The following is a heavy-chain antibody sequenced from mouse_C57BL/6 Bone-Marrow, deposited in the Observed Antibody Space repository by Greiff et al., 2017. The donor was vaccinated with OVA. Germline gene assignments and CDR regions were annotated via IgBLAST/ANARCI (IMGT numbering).Heavy chain of an antibody. Sequence: VQLHQSGPELVKPGASVKLSCKASGYTFTSYDINWVKQRPEQGLEWIGWIYPRAGSTKYNEKFKGKATLTVDTSSSTAYMELHSLTSEDSAVYFCARHDYDEGGYAMDYWGQGTSVTVSS. CDR2: IYPRAGST. V-gene: IGHV1-85*01. D-gene: IGHD2-4*01. CDR3: ARHDYDEGGYAMDY. CDR1: GYTFTSYD. J-gene: IGHJ4*01.